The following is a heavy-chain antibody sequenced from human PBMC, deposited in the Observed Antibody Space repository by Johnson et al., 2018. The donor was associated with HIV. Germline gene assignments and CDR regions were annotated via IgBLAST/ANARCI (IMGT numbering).Heavy chain of an antibody. CDR2: IKQDGSEK. V-gene: IGHV3-7*05. CDR3: ARDLPGSSSSFDAFDI. D-gene: IGHD6-6*01. Sequence: VQLVESRGVLLQPGGSLRLSCAVSGLSVSINYITWVRQAPGKGLEWVANIKQDGSEKYYVDSVKGRLTISRDNAKNSLYLQMNSLRAEDTAVYYCARDLPGSSSSFDAFDIWGQGTMVTVSS. CDR1: GLSVSINY. J-gene: IGHJ3*02.